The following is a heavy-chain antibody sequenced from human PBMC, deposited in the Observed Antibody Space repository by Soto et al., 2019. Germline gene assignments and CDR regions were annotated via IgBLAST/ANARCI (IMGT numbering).Heavy chain of an antibody. V-gene: IGHV4-39*01. Sequence: SETLSLTCTVSGGSISSSSYYWGWIRQPPGKGLEWIGSIYYTGSTLYNPSLKSRVTISVDTSKNQVSLKVSFVTAADTAVYYCVRRFHGTGATHPWGQGALVTVSS. CDR3: VRRFHGTGATHP. CDR2: IYYTGST. CDR1: GGSISSSSYY. D-gene: IGHD1-1*01. J-gene: IGHJ5*02.